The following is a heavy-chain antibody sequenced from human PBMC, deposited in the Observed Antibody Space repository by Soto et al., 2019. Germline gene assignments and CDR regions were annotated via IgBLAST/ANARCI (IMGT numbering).Heavy chain of an antibody. J-gene: IGHJ4*02. V-gene: IGHV3-33*01. Sequence: SGFTFSSSGMHCVRQAPGKGLEWVAVIWYDGSNKYYADSVKGRFTISRDNSKNTLYLQMNSLRAEDTAVYYCAREIVAVAGYYFDSWGQGTLVTVSS. CDR2: IWYDGSNK. CDR3: AREIVAVAGYYFDS. D-gene: IGHD6-19*01. CDR1: GFTFSSSG.